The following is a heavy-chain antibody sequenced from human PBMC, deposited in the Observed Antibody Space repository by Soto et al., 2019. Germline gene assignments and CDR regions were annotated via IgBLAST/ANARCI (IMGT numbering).Heavy chain of an antibody. D-gene: IGHD3-10*01. V-gene: IGHV4-34*01. CDR3: AKAELSYYGSGSYYNVYWFAP. CDR2: INHSGST. Sequence: PSETLSLTCAVYGGSFSGYYWTWIRQPPGTGLEWIGEINHSGSTNYNPSLKSRVTISVDTSKNQFSLKLSSVTAADTAVYYCAKAELSYYGSGSYYNVYWFAPWGPGTLVTVSS. J-gene: IGHJ5*02. CDR1: GGSFSGYY.